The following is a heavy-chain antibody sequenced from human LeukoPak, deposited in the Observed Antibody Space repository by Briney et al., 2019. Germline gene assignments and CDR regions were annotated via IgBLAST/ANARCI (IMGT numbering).Heavy chain of an antibody. D-gene: IGHD6-13*01. CDR1: GYIFISYY. V-gene: IGHV1-46*01. Sequence: ASVKVSCKASGYIFISYYMHWVRQAPGQGLEWMGIINPSGGSTSYAQKFQGRVTMTRDTSTSTVYMELSSLRSEDTAVYYCARDRLAAPHYSYYGMDVWGQGTTVTVSS. J-gene: IGHJ6*02. CDR2: INPSGGST. CDR3: ARDRLAAPHYSYYGMDV.